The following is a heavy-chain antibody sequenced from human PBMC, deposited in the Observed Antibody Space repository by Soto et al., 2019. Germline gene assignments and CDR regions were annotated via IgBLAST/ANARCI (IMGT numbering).Heavy chain of an antibody. CDR2: IYYSGST. CDR3: ARDLSSTSWTPYGMDV. J-gene: IGHJ6*02. D-gene: IGHD2-2*01. V-gene: IGHV4-59*01. Sequence: SETLSLTCTVSGGSISSYYWSWIRQPPGKGLEWIGYIYYSGSTNYNPSLKSRVTISVDTSKNQFSLKLSSVTAADTAVYYCARDLSSTSWTPYGMDVWGQGTTVT. CDR1: GGSISSYY.